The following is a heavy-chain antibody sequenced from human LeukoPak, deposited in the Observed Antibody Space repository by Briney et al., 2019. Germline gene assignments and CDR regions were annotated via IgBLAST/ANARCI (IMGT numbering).Heavy chain of an antibody. CDR2: IYYSGST. CDR1: GGSISSSSYY. Sequence: PSETLSLTCTVSGGSISSSSYYWGWIRQPPGKGLEWIGYIYYSGSTNYNPSLKSRVTISVDTSKNQFSLKLSSVTAADTAVYYWARDCDKPAAVFDYGAKEPRAP. V-gene: IGHV4-61*05. J-gene: IGHJ4*01. D-gene: IGHD6-25*01. CDR3: ARDCDKPAAVFDY.